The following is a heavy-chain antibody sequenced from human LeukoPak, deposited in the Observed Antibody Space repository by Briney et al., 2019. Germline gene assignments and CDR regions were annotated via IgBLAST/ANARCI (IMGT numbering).Heavy chain of an antibody. J-gene: IGHJ6*02. D-gene: IGHD2-2*01. CDR3: ATTIYCSSTSCPGYYYYYGMDV. Sequence: ASVKVPCKASGYTFTSYYMHWVRQAPGQGLEWMGIINPSGGSTSYAQKFQGRVTMTRDTSTSTVYMELSSLRSEDTAVYYSATTIYCSSTSCPGYYYYYGMDVWGQGTTVTVSS. CDR2: INPSGGST. V-gene: IGHV1-46*01. CDR1: GYTFTSYY.